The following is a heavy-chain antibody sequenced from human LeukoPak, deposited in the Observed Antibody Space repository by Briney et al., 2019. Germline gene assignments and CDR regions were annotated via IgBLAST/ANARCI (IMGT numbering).Heavy chain of an antibody. V-gene: IGHV3-30-3*01. J-gene: IGHJ4*02. D-gene: IGHD3-10*01. Sequence: GGSLRLSCAASGFTFSSYAMHWVRQAPGKGLEWVAVISYDGSNKYYADSVKGRFTISRDNSKNTLYLQMNSLRAEDTAVYYCARDWLRRITMAAVGRGDWGQGTLVTVSS. CDR2: ISYDGSNK. CDR1: GFTFSSYA. CDR3: ARDWLRRITMAAVGRGD.